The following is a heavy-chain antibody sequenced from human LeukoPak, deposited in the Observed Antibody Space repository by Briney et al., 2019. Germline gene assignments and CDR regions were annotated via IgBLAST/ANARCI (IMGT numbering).Heavy chain of an antibody. CDR3: AATDPLKGWFDP. V-gene: IGHV1-69-2*01. CDR1: GYTFTDYY. J-gene: IGHJ5*02. Sequence: ASVKVSCKASGYTFTDYYMHWVQQAPGKGLEWMGRVDPEDGETIYAEKFQGRVTITADTSTDTAYMELSSLRSEDTAVYYCAATDPLKGWFDPWGQGTLVTVSS. D-gene: IGHD4-17*01. CDR2: VDPEDGET.